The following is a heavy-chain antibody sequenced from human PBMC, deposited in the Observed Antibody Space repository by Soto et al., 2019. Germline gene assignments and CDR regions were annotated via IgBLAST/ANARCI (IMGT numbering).Heavy chain of an antibody. J-gene: IGHJ5*02. V-gene: IGHV4-31*03. CDR1: EFYISSGGYY. D-gene: IGHD1-20*01. CDR3: TRRYNWNDKYFDP. CDR2: IYYSGST. Sequence: TRSLTCPFSEFYISSGGYYLSWISQHPGKGLEWIGCIYYSGSTYYNPSLKSRVTISVDTSKNQFSLRLTSVTAADTAIYFCTRRYNWNDKYFDPWGPGALVNVSA.